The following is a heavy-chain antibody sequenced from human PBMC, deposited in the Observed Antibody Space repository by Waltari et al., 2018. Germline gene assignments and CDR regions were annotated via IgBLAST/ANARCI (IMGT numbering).Heavy chain of an antibody. CDR2: IKQDGSEK. D-gene: IGHD3-3*01. CDR1: GFTFSSYW. Sequence: EVQLVESGGGLVQPGGSLRLSCAASGFTFSSYWMSWVRQAPGKGLEWVANIKQDGSEKYYVESVKGRLTISRDNAKNSLYLQMNSLRAEDTAVYYCARDSTIFGVVITRGMDVWGQGTTVTVSS. J-gene: IGHJ6*02. V-gene: IGHV3-7*01. CDR3: ARDSTIFGVVITRGMDV.